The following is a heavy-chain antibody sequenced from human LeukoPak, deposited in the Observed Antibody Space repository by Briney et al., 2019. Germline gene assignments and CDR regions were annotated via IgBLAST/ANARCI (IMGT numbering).Heavy chain of an antibody. J-gene: IGHJ3*02. CDR3: ARDRTFGGVLDAFDI. CDR1: GGSISSSSYY. CDR2: IYYSGST. V-gene: IGHV4-39*07. D-gene: IGHD3-16*01. Sequence: SSETLSLTCTVSGGSISSSSYYWGWIRQPPGKGLEWIGSIYYSGSTYYNPSLKSRVTISVDTSKNQFSLKLSSVTAADTAVYYCARDRTFGGVLDAFDIWGQGTMVTVSS.